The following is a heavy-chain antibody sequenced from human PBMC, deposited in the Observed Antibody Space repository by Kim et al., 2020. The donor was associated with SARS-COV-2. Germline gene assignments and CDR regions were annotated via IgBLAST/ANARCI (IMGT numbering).Heavy chain of an antibody. CDR2: ISYDGSNK. Sequence: GGSLRLSCAASGFTFSSYGMHWVRQAPGKGLEWVAVISYDGSNKYYADSVKGRFTISRDNSKNTLYLQMNSLRAEDTAVYYCAKGRERNRYFDWLLPKIAAAGKTTEDIWDYWGQGTLVTVSS. J-gene: IGHJ4*02. CDR3: AKGRERNRYFDWLLPKIAAAGKTTEDIWDY. V-gene: IGHV3-30*18. CDR1: GFTFSSYG. D-gene: IGHD3-9*01.